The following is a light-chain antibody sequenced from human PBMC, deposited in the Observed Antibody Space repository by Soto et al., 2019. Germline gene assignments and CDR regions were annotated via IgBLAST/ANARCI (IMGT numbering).Light chain of an antibody. CDR1: PSVSRY. V-gene: IGKV1-39*01. J-gene: IGKJ2*01. CDR2: AAA. CDR3: QQSYSIPYT. Sequence: DIQMTQSPSSLSASVGERVTIICRASPSVSRYLNWYQQKPGKAPNLLIHAAASLQTGVPSRFSGSGSGTDSTLTISSLQPEDFAVYYCQQSYSIPYTFGQGTKLEI.